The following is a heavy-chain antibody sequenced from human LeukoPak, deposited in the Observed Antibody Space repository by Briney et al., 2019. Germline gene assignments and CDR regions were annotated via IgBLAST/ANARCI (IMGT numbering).Heavy chain of an antibody. CDR2: IYHGGTT. Sequence: SETLSLTCTVSGYSFSSGYYWGWIRQPPGKGLEWIGIIYHGGTTYYNPSLKSRVTISVDTSNNQFSLRLSSVTAADTAVYYCARDSWPEVVRFDYWGQGALVTVSS. V-gene: IGHV4-38-2*02. CDR3: ARDSWPEVVRFDY. J-gene: IGHJ4*02. CDR1: GYSFSSGYY. D-gene: IGHD1-14*01.